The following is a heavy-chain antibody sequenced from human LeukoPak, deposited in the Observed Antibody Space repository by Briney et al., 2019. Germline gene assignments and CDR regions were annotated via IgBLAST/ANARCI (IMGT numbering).Heavy chain of an antibody. D-gene: IGHD2-15*01. Sequence: ASVKVSCKVSGYTLTELSMLWVRQAPGQGLEWIGGFDPEDGEIIYAQKFQGRVIMTEDTSTDTAYMELSSLRSEDTTVYYCATGVVVAAKSGFDYWGQGTLVIVSS. CDR1: GYTLTELS. J-gene: IGHJ4*02. CDR3: ATGVVVAAKSGFDY. V-gene: IGHV1-24*01. CDR2: FDPEDGEI.